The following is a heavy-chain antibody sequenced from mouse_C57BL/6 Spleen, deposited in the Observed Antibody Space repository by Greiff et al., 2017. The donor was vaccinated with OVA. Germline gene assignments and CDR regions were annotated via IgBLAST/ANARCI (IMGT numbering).Heavy chain of an antibody. CDR2: IWTGGGT. Sequence: VQLQQSGPGLVAPSQSLSITCTVSGFSLTSYAISWVRQPPGKGLEWLGVIWTGGGTNYNSALKSRLSISKDNSKSQVFLKMNSLQTDDTARYYCARNAVITTVWYFDVWGTGTTVTVSS. CDR1: GFSLTSYA. V-gene: IGHV2-9-1*01. D-gene: IGHD1-1*01. J-gene: IGHJ1*03. CDR3: ARNAVITTVWYFDV.